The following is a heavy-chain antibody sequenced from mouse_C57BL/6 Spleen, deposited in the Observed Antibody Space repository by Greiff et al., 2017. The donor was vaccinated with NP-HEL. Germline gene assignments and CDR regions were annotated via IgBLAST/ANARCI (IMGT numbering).Heavy chain of an antibody. CDR1: GYTFTSYW. CDR3: ARKGNSNYYAMDY. J-gene: IGHJ4*01. V-gene: IGHV1-69*01. D-gene: IGHD2-5*01. CDR2: IDPSDSYT. Sequence: QVQLQQPGAELVMPGASVKLSCKASGYTFTSYWMHWVKQRPGQGLEWIGEIDPSDSYTNYNQKFKGKSTLTVDKSSSTAYMQLSSLTSEDSAVYYCARKGNSNYYAMDYWGQGTSVTVSS.